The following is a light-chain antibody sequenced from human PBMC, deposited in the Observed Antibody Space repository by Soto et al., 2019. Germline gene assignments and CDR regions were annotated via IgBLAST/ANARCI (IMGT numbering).Light chain of an antibody. CDR1: QSVSSSY. J-gene: IGKJ1*01. CDR3: QQYDRSWT. CDR2: GAS. V-gene: IGKV3-20*01. Sequence: ETVLTQSPGTLSLSPGERATLSCRASQSVSSSYLAWYHQRPGQAPRLLIYGASRRATGIPDRFSGSGSGTDFTLTSSRLEPEDFAVYYCQQYDRSWTVGQGTKVDSK.